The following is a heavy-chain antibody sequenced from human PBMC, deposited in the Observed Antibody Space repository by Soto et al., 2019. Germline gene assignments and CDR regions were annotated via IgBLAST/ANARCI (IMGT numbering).Heavy chain of an antibody. Sequence: QVQLVQSGAEVKKPGASVKVSCKASGYTFTSYDINWVRQATGQGLEWMGWMNPNSGNTGYAQKFQGRVTMTRNTSRSTAYIELSSLRSEDTAVYYCARERTGTTSMDVWGQGTRVTVSS. CDR2: MNPNSGNT. J-gene: IGHJ6*02. CDR1: GYTFTSYD. D-gene: IGHD1-1*01. V-gene: IGHV1-8*01. CDR3: ARERTGTTSMDV.